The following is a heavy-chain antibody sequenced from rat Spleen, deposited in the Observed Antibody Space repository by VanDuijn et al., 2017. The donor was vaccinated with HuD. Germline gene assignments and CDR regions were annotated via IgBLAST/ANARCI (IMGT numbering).Heavy chain of an antibody. Sequence: EVQLVESGGGLVQPGRSMKLSCAASGFTFSHYDMAWVRQAPKKGLEWVSFISYEGSSTYYRDSVKGRFTISRDNAKSTLYLQMDSLRSEDTATYYCARQGYNSFDYWGQGVMVTVSS. J-gene: IGHJ2*01. V-gene: IGHV5-22*01. D-gene: IGHD1-11*01. CDR3: ARQGYNSFDY. CDR1: GFTFSHYD. CDR2: ISYEGSST.